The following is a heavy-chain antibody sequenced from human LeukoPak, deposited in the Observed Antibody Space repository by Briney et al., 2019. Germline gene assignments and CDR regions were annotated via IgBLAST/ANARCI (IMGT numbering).Heavy chain of an antibody. CDR1: GASVNSGNYY. CDR3: ARHSRGSGSYPPTIDAFDI. Sequence: PSQTLSLTCTVSGASVNSGNYYWTWIRQPAGKRLEWIGRIYTSGTTNYNPSLKSRVTISIDTSKNQFSLKLSSVTAADTAVYYCARHSRGSGSYPPTIDAFDIWGQGTMVTVSS. D-gene: IGHD3-10*01. CDR2: IYTSGTT. V-gene: IGHV4-61*02. J-gene: IGHJ3*02.